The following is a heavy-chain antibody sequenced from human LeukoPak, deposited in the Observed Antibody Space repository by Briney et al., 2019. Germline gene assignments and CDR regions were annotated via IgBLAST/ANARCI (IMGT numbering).Heavy chain of an antibody. CDR3: AKGVRYYDILTGYFWYYYMDV. D-gene: IGHD3-9*01. CDR1: GFTFSSYG. V-gene: IGHV3-30*02. CDR2: IRYDGSNK. J-gene: IGHJ6*03. Sequence: PGGSLRLSCAAFGFTFSSYGMHWVRQAPGKGLEWVAFIRYDGSNKYYADSVKGRFTISRDNSKNTLYLQMNSLRAEDTAVYYCAKGVRYYDILTGYFWYYYMDVWGKGTTVTISS.